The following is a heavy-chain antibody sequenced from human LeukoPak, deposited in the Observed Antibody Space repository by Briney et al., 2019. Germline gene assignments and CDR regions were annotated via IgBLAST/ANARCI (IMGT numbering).Heavy chain of an antibody. CDR1: GFTFSSYD. J-gene: IGHJ4*02. CDR3: ARIDSSAYCLDY. V-gene: IGHV3-64*01. Sequence: GGPLRHSCAASGFTFSSYDMNWVRQAPGKGLEYVSGITSNGDRTYYANSVKGRFTISRDNSKNTLYLQMGSLRAEDMAVYYCARIDSSAYCLDYWGQGTLLTLSS. CDR2: ITSNGDRT. D-gene: IGHD6-19*01.